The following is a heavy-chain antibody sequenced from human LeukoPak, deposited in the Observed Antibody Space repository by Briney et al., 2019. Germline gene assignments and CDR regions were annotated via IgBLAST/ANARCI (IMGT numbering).Heavy chain of an antibody. V-gene: IGHV3-74*01. CDR1: GFTFNTYW. CDR2: INSDGRRT. D-gene: IGHD6-13*01. J-gene: IGHJ4*02. Sequence: QPGRSLRLSCAASGFTFNTYWMHWVRQAPGKGLGWFSRINSDGRRTTYAHSLKGRFTISRDNAKNTLYLQMNSLRAEDTAVYYCAREKQKYSSSWYCLDYWGQGTLVTVSS. CDR3: AREKQKYSSSWYCLDY.